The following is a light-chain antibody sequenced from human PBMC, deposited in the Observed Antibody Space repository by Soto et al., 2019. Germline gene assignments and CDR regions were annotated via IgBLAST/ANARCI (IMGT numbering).Light chain of an antibody. Sequence: EIVLTQSPGTLSLSPGERATLSCRASQSVSSNYIAWYQQKLGQAPRLLIYGASSRATGIPDRFSGSGSGTDFTLTISRLEPEDFAVYFCQQYGRSPPFTFGQGTKVDIK. CDR1: QSVSSNY. J-gene: IGKJ2*01. V-gene: IGKV3-20*01. CDR2: GAS. CDR3: QQYGRSPPFT.